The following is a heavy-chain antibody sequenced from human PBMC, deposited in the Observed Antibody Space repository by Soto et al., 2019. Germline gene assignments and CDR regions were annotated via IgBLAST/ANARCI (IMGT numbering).Heavy chain of an antibody. Sequence: SETLSLTCAVSGGSISASFWWTWVRQSPGKGLEWIGRIYHGGSTNYNPSLRSRVTISIDESKNHFPLRLTSVTAADTAVYYCATSLNYDFWRDAGRHYYFDSWGQGILVTVSS. J-gene: IGHJ4*02. CDR1: GGSISASFW. V-gene: IGHV4-4*02. D-gene: IGHD3-3*01. CDR2: IYHGGST. CDR3: ATSLNYDFWRDAGRHYYFDS.